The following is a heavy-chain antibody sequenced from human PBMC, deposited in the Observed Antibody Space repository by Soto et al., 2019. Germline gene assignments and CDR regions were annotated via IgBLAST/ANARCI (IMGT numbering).Heavy chain of an antibody. CDR3: ARMIASSLDY. D-gene: IGHD2-21*01. CDR2: ISTYNGNT. CDR1: GYSFSLYG. Sequence: QVQLVQSGAEMKKPGASVKVSCKASGYSFSLYGISWVRQAPGQGLEWMGWISTYNGNTKYAQKFQDRVTFTTDTSTSTAYMVVTSLGSDDTAVYYCARMIASSLDYWGQGTLVTVSS. J-gene: IGHJ4*02. V-gene: IGHV1-18*04.